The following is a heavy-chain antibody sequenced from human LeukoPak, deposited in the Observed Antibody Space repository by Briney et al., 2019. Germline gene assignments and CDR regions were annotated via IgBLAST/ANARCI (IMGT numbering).Heavy chain of an antibody. CDR2: LYSAGST. V-gene: IGHV3-53*01. CDR1: GFTVSDNY. D-gene: IGHD2-21*02. Sequence: GGSLRLSCAASGFTVSDNYMSEVRQAPGKRLEGVSILYSAGSTNYADSVKGRFTISRDNSKTTLYLPVNSLRAEDTAVYYCARAYCGGDCPDYYYYGMDVWGQGTTVTVSS. CDR3: ARAYCGGDCPDYYYYGMDV. J-gene: IGHJ6*02.